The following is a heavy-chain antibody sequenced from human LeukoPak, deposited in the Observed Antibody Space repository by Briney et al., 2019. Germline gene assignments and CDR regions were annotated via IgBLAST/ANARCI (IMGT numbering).Heavy chain of an antibody. V-gene: IGHV4-59*08. Sequence: SETLSLTFTVSGGSISSYYWSWIRQTPGKGLEWIGYVYYSGSTNYNPSLRSRVTISVDTSKKKFSLKLSSVTAPDTAVYYCARSKSGYSYGTWGQGTLVTVSS. D-gene: IGHD5-18*01. CDR2: VYYSGST. CDR3: ARSKSGYSYGT. CDR1: GGSISSYY. J-gene: IGHJ5*02.